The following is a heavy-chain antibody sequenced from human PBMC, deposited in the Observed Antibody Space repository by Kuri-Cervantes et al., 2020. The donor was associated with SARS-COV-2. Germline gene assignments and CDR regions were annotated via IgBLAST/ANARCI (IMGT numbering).Heavy chain of an antibody. D-gene: IGHD3-3*01. V-gene: IGHV3-30*18. Sequence: GGSLRLSCAASGFTFSSYGMHWVRQAPGKGLEWVAVISSDGSNKYYADSVKGRFTISRDNSKNTLYLQMNSLRAEDTAVYYCAKDFGISRRRFGVVNALFDYWGQGTLVTVSS. CDR2: ISSDGSNK. CDR3: AKDFGISRRRFGVVNALFDY. CDR1: GFTFSSYG. J-gene: IGHJ4*02.